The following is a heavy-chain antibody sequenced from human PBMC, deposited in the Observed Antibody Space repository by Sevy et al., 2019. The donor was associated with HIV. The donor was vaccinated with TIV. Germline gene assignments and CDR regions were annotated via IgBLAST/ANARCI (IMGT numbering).Heavy chain of an antibody. CDR3: TTGRTGKSRW. Sequence: GGSLRLSCAASGFALSNYYMNWVRQAPGKGLEWVSHINTDGLITTYAASEKGRFTTSRDNAKNMVYLHMNGMRADDAAVYFGTTGRTGKSRWWGQGTLVTVSS. D-gene: IGHD1-26*01. V-gene: IGHV3-74*01. CDR1: GFALSNYY. CDR2: INTDGLIT. J-gene: IGHJ4*02.